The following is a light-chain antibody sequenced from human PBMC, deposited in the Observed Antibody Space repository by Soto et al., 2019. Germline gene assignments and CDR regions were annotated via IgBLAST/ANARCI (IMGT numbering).Light chain of an antibody. J-gene: IGKJ1*01. CDR1: QSLGYSDGNTY. CDR3: MQGTPWPKT. CDR2: QVS. Sequence: DVVMTQSPLSLTVTVGQPASTSCRSSQSLGYSDGNTYLSWFQQGPGQSPRRLIYQVSKRDSGVPDRFSGSGSGTDFTLKISRVEADDVGIYYCMQGTPWPKTFGQGTKVEI. V-gene: IGKV2-30*01.